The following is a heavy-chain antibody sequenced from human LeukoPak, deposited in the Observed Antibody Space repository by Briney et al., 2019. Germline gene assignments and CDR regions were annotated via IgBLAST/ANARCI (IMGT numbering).Heavy chain of an antibody. CDR3: AKDPYDNNWYNWFDP. V-gene: IGHV3-23*01. D-gene: IGHD1-1*01. Sequence: GESLRLSCGASGFSFTTYWMGWVRQAPGKGLEWVSAITGSGGSTYYAGSVKGRFSISRDNSKNTLYLQMNSLRAEDTAVYYCAKDPYDNNWYNWFDPWGQGTLVTVSS. CDR1: GFSFTTYW. J-gene: IGHJ5*02. CDR2: ITGSGGST.